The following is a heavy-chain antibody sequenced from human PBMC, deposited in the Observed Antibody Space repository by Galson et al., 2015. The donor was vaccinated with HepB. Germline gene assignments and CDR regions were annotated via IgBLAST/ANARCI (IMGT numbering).Heavy chain of an antibody. CDR3: ATDGASYYDRAPGAPESFDI. D-gene: IGHD3-22*01. CDR2: LISIFGIA. CDR1: GGTFSTYV. V-gene: IGHV1-69*13. Sequence: SVKVSCKASGGTFSTYVISWVRHVPGQGLEWMGGLISIFGIANYAQKFQGRLTITADESTSTAYMELSSLTSEDTAVDYCATDGASYYDRAPGAPESFDIWGQGTMVTVSS. J-gene: IGHJ3*02.